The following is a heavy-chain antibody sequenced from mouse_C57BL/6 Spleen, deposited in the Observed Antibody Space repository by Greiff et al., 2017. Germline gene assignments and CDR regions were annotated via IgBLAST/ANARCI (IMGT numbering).Heavy chain of an antibody. V-gene: IGHV3-1*01. CDR1: GYSITSGYD. D-gene: IGHD2-2*01. Sequence: VQLQQSGPGMVKPSQSLSLSCTVTGYSITSGYDWHWIRHFPGNQLEWMGYISYSGSTNYNPSLKSRISITHDTSKNHFFLKLNSVTTEDTATYYCARGEVTPAYWGQGTLVTVSA. CDR3: ARGEVTPAY. J-gene: IGHJ3*01. CDR2: ISYSGST.